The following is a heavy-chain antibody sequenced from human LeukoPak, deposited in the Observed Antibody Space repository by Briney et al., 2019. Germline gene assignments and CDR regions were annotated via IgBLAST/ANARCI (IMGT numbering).Heavy chain of an antibody. CDR1: GGSVSSVNNY. CDR3: ARMRYSSGCFDY. V-gene: IGHV4-61*01. Sequence: SETLSLTCAVSGGSVSSVNNYWTWMRQPPGKGLECIGYVSYSGGTRYSPSLQTRVTISADTSKNQVSLKLNSVTAADTAIYYCARMRYSSGCFDYWGQGTPVSVPS. D-gene: IGHD6-19*01. J-gene: IGHJ4*02. CDR2: VSYSGGT.